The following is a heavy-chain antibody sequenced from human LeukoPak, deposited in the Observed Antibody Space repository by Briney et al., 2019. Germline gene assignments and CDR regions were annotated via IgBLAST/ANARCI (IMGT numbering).Heavy chain of an antibody. CDR3: ARARLTTFDY. J-gene: IGHJ4*02. CDR1: GGSFSGYY. D-gene: IGHD1-1*01. CDR2: INHSGST. V-gene: IGHV4-34*01. Sequence: SETLSLTCAVYGGSFSGYYWSWIRQPPGKGLEWIGEINHSGSTNNNPSLKSRVTISVDTPKNQFSLKLSSVTAADTAVYYCARARLTTFDYWGQGTLVTVSS.